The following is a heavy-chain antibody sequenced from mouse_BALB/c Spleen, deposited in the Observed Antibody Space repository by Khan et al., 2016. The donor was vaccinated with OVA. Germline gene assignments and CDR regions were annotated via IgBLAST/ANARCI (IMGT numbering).Heavy chain of an antibody. D-gene: IGHD2-14*01. CDR1: GFTFSTFG. CDR2: ISSGSSTI. Sequence: DVMLVESGGGLVQPGGSRKLSCAASGFTFSTFGMHWVRQAPEKGLEWVAYISSGSSTIYYADTVKGRFPISRENHKNTLFLQMTSLRSEDTAMYYCARSRYDLGYFDVWGAGTTVTVSS. J-gene: IGHJ1*01. V-gene: IGHV5-17*02. CDR3: ARSRYDLGYFDV.